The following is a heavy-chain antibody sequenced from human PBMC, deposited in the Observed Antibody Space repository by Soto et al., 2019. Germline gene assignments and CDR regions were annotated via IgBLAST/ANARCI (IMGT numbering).Heavy chain of an antibody. D-gene: IGHD6-13*01. J-gene: IGHJ6*03. CDR1: GFTFSSYS. CDR2: ISSSSSTI. CDR3: ARSSSSWYRRLNLYYYYYMDV. Sequence: GGSLRLSCAASGFTFSSYSMNWVRQAPGKGLEWVSYISSSSSTIYYADSVKGRFTISRDNAKNSLYLQMNSLRAEDTAVYYCARSSSSWYRRLNLYYYYYMDVWGKGTTVTVSS. V-gene: IGHV3-48*01.